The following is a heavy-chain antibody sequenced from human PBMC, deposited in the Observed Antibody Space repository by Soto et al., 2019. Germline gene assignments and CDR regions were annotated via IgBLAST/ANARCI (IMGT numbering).Heavy chain of an antibody. CDR2: IKQDGRAI. J-gene: IGHJ4*02. Sequence: EVQLVESGGGLVQPGGSLRLSCAASGFTFSNYWMDWVRQAPGKGLEWVANIKQDGRAIYYVDSVKGRFTISRDNAKNSLYLQMNSLRAEDTAVYYCASALAAPGGFWGQGTLVTVSS. V-gene: IGHV3-7*01. CDR1: GFTFSNYW. CDR3: ASALAAPGGF. D-gene: IGHD6-13*01.